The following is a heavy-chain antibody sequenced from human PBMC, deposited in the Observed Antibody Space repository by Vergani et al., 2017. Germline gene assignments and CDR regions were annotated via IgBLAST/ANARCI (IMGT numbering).Heavy chain of an antibody. CDR2: IYYSGLT. Sequence: QLQLQQSGPGLVKPSETLFLTCTVSADSISSGSYYWGWIRQPPGKSLEWIGSIYYSGLTYYNPSLQSLVAISVDTSKNQFSLKVTSVTAADPAVYFCARQRPGSGWSPGDFDDWGQGILVTVSS. CDR1: ADSISSGSYY. V-gene: IGHV4-39*01. D-gene: IGHD6-19*01. CDR3: ARQRPGSGWSPGDFDD. J-gene: IGHJ4*02.